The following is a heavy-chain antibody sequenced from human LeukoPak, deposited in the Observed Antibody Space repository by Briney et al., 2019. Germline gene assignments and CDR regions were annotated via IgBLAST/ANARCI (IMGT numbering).Heavy chain of an antibody. V-gene: IGHV1-2*02. CDR3: AMCLSGYYLGFDY. Sequence: ASVKVSCKASGYTFTGCYMHWVRQAPGQGLERMGWINPNSGGTNYAQKFQGRVTMTRDTSISTAYMELSRLRSDDTAVYYCAMCLSGYYLGFDYWGQGTLVTVSS. J-gene: IGHJ4*02. D-gene: IGHD3-3*01. CDR1: GYTFTGCY. CDR2: INPNSGGT.